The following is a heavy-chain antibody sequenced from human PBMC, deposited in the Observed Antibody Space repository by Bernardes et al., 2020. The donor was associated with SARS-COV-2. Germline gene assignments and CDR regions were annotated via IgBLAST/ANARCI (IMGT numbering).Heavy chain of an antibody. CDR1: GFTFTTFW. CDR3: VRGGRDGGYGSDY. Sequence: GGSLRLSCAVSGFTFTTFWMHWVRQAPGKGLVWVSRINSDGGSTSYADSVKGRFTISRDNAKNTLYLQMNSLRVDDTAVFYCVRGGRDGGYGSDYWGQGTLVTVSS. D-gene: IGHD5-12*01. CDR2: INSDGGST. V-gene: IGHV3-74*01. J-gene: IGHJ4*02.